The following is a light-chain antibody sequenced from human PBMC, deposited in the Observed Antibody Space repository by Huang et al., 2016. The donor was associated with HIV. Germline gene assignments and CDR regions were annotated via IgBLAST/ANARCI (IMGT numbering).Light chain of an antibody. V-gene: IGKV1-39*01. Sequence: DILLTQSPSSLSASVGDRVNITCRASQNINTYLNWYQQKPGKAPNLLIHSASALQTGVPSRFSGSGSGTDCTLTVNSLQPEDSATDYCQQGYSALITFGQGTRL. J-gene: IGKJ5*01. CDR1: QNINTY. CDR3: QQGYSALIT. CDR2: SAS.